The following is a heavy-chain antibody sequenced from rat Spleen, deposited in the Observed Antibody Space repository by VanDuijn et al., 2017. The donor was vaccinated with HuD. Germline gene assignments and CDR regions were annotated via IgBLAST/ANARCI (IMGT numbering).Heavy chain of an antibody. J-gene: IGHJ2*01. V-gene: IGHV5-46*01. CDR1: GFTFSSFP. CDR2: ISTSGGST. D-gene: IGHD1-4*01. CDR3: ASVGYNSPY. Sequence: EVQLVESGGGLVQPGRSLKLSCAASGFTFSSFPMAWVRQAPKKGLEWVASISTSGGSTYYRDSVKGRFTISRDNAKSTLYLQMDSLRSEDTATYYCASVGYNSPYWGQGVMVTVSS.